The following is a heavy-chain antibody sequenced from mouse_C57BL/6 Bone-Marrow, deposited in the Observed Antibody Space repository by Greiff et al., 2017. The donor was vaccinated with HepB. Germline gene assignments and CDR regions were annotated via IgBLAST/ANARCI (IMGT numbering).Heavy chain of an antibody. CDR3: ARSSYYGPWYFDV. CDR2: ISPRDGST. CDR1: GYTFTSYD. D-gene: IGHD1-2*01. Sequence: QVQLKQSGPELVKPGASVKLSCKASGYTFTSYDINWVKQRPGQGLEWIGWISPRDGSTKYNEKFKGKATLTVDTSSSTAYMELHSLTSEDSAVYFCARSSYYGPWYFDVWGTGTTVTVSS. J-gene: IGHJ1*03. V-gene: IGHV1-85*01.